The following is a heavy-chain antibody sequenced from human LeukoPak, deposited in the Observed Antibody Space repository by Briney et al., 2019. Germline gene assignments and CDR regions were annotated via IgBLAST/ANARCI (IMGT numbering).Heavy chain of an antibody. CDR3: ARVYYGSGSFYFDY. V-gene: IGHV4-59*01. Sequence: SETLSLTCTVSGGSISSYYWSWIRQPPGKGLEWIGYICYSGSTNYNPSLKSRVTISVDTSKNQFSLKLSSVTAADTAVYYCARVYYGSGSFYFDYWGQGTLVTVSS. CDR1: GGSISSYY. CDR2: ICYSGST. J-gene: IGHJ4*02. D-gene: IGHD3-10*01.